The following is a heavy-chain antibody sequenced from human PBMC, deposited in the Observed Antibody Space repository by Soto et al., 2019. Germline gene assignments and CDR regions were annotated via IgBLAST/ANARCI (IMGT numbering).Heavy chain of an antibody. D-gene: IGHD2-21*02. CDR2: INPSGGYT. J-gene: IGHJ4*02. CDR1: GYTFSSYY. CDR3: ARGGGIVVVTATYDH. Sequence: GASVKVSCKASGYTFSSYYMNWVRQASGQGLEWLGIINPSGGYTTYAQRFLGRVTMTSDTSTSTVHMELGSLTSEDTAVYYCARGGGIVVVTATYDHWGQGTLFTVSS. V-gene: IGHV1-46*03.